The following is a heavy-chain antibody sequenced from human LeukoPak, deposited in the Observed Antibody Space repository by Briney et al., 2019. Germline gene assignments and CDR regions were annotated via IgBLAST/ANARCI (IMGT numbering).Heavy chain of an antibody. Sequence: GESLKISCKGSGYSFTNYWIAWVRQMPGKGLEWMGIIYPGDSDTRYSPSFQGQVTISADRSISTAYLQWSSLKASDTAMYYCARQDYYDSSGYSGDYWGQGTLVTVSS. CDR1: GYSFTNYW. D-gene: IGHD3-22*01. J-gene: IGHJ4*02. V-gene: IGHV5-51*01. CDR2: IYPGDSDT. CDR3: ARQDYYDSSGYSGDY.